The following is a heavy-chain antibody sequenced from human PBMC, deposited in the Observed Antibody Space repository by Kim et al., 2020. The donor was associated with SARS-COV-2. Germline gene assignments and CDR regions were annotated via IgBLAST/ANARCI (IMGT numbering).Heavy chain of an antibody. J-gene: IGHJ4*02. V-gene: IGHV3-33*01. D-gene: IGHD3-10*01. CDR1: GFTFSSYG. CDR2: IWYDGSNK. Sequence: GGSLRLSCVASGFTFSSYGMHWVRQAPGKGLEWVAVIWYDGSNKYYADSVKGRFTISRDNSKNTLYLQMNSLRAEDTAVYYCARDPSGGFGDVIEYYFDYWGQGTLVTVSS. CDR3: ARDPSGGFGDVIEYYFDY.